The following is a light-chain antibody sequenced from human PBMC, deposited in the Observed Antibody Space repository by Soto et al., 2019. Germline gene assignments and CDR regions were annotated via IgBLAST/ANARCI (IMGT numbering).Light chain of an antibody. V-gene: IGLV2-14*01. J-gene: IGLJ1*01. CDR1: SSDVGAYNY. Sequence: QSVLTQPASVSGSPGQSIAISCTGTSSDVGAYNYVSWYQQSPGKAPKLMIYDVSNRPSGVSDRFSGSKSGNTASLTISGLQTEDEADYYCKSYTSSSTYVFGTGTKVTVL. CDR3: KSYTSSSTYV. CDR2: DVS.